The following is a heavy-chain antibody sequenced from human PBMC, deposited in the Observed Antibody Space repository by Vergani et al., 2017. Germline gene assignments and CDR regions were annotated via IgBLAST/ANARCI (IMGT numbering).Heavy chain of an antibody. J-gene: IGHJ4*02. CDR1: GAYVGSGGYY. D-gene: IGHD6-13*01. CDR3: ARGSRAEGGSGPDK. CDR2: IYSTGST. Sequence: QVQLQESGPGLVKASQTLSLTCSVSGAYVGSGGYYWSWIRQSPGKGLEWIGYIYSTGSTNYNPSLNSRVTMSVDTSKNQFSLKLRSVTAADTAVYYCARGSRAEGGSGPDKWGQGTLVTVSS. V-gene: IGHV4-61*08.